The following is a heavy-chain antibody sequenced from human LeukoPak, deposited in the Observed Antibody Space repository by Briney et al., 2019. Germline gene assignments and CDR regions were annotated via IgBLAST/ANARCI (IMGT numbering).Heavy chain of an antibody. CDR3: ARATLEDFWSGLYPPLRNYYYMDV. Sequence: ASVKVSCKASGYTFTSYDINWVRQATGQGLEWMGWMNPNSGNTGYAQKFQGRVTITRNTSISTAYMELSSLRSEDTAVYYCARATLEDFWSGLYPPLRNYYYMDVWGKGTTVTVSS. CDR2: MNPNSGNT. CDR1: GYTFTSYD. D-gene: IGHD3-3*01. V-gene: IGHV1-8*03. J-gene: IGHJ6*03.